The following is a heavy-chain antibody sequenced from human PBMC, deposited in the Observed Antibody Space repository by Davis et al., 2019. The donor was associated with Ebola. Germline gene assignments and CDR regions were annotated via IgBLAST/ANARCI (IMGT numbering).Heavy chain of an antibody. J-gene: IGHJ5*02. Sequence: GESLKISCKGSGYSFTNYWIGWVRQMPAKGMDWLGIIYPRDSDIRYSPAFQGQVTISADKSTSTAFLQWSSLKASDTAMYYCARSTVGGKSGRWFDPWGQGTLVTVSS. V-gene: IGHV5-51*01. D-gene: IGHD4-11*01. CDR3: ARSTVGGKSGRWFDP. CDR2: IYPRDSDI. CDR1: GYSFTNYW.